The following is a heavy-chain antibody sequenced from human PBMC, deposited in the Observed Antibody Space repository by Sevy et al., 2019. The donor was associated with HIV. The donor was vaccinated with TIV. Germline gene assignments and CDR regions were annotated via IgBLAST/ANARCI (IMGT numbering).Heavy chain of an antibody. V-gene: IGHV6-1*01. CDR3: ARGPLRDSSSWPVPRGWFDP. CDR1: GDSVSSNSAA. CDR2: TYYRSKWYN. D-gene: IGHD6-13*01. J-gene: IGHJ5*02. Sequence: SQTLSLTCAISGDSVSSNSAAWNWIRQSPSRGLEWLGRTYYRSKWYNDYAVSVKSRITINPDTSKNQFSLQLNSVTPEDTAVYYCARGPLRDSSSWPVPRGWFDPWGQGTLVTVSS.